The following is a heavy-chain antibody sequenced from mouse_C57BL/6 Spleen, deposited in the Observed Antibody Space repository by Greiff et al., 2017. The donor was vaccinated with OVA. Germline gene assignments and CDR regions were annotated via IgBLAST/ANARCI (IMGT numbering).Heavy chain of an antibody. V-gene: IGHV1-80*01. J-gene: IGHJ4*01. CDR1: GYAFSSYW. CDR2: IYPGVGDT. CDR3: ATITTVVATGAMDY. Sequence: VQLQQSGAELVKPGASVKISCKASGYAFSSYWMTWVKQRPGQGLEWIGQIYPGVGDTNYNGKFKGKATLTADKSSSTAYMQLSSLTSEDSAVYFCATITTVVATGAMDYWGQGTSVTVSS. D-gene: IGHD1-1*01.